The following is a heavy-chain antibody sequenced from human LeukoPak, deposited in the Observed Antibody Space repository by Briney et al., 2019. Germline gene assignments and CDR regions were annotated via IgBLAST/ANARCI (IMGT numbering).Heavy chain of an antibody. V-gene: IGHV4-39*01. CDR2: IYYSGST. Sequence: ETLSLTCTVSGGSISSSSYYWGWIRQPPGKGLEWIGSIYYSGSTYYNPSLKSRVTISVDTSKSQFSLKLSSVTAADTAVYYCARYDSSGYYYFSPDYWGQGTLVAVSS. J-gene: IGHJ4*02. CDR3: ARYDSSGYYYFSPDY. D-gene: IGHD3-22*01. CDR1: GGSISSSSYY.